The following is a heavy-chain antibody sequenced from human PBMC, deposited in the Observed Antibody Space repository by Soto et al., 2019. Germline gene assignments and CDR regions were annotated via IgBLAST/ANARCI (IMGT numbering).Heavy chain of an antibody. V-gene: IGHV3-23*01. D-gene: IGHD1-26*01. Sequence: EVQLLESGGGLVQPGGSLRLSCAASGFTFSSYAMSWVRQAPGKGLEWVSAISGSGGSTYYADSVKGRFTISRDNTKNTLYLQMNSLRAEDTAVYYCAKDSKLIKDAFDIWGQGTMVTVSS. J-gene: IGHJ3*02. CDR3: AKDSKLIKDAFDI. CDR1: GFTFSSYA. CDR2: ISGSGGST.